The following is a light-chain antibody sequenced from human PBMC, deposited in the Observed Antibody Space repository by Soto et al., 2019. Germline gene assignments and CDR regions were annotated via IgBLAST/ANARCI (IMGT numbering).Light chain of an antibody. Sequence: DIQVTQSPSSVSASVGDRVTITCRASQDIAGYLAWYQHKPGRAPELLIHAASSLQSGVPSRFRGSGSGTDFTLTINRLQPEDFETYYCQQAYSFPITFGQGTRLEIK. CDR3: QQAYSFPIT. CDR1: QDIAGY. CDR2: AAS. V-gene: IGKV1D-12*01. J-gene: IGKJ5*01.